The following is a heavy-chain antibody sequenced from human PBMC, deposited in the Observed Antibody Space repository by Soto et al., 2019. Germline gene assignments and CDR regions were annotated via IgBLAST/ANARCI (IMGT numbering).Heavy chain of an antibody. CDR1: GVSVSGSSC. V-gene: IGHV4-61*01. D-gene: IGHD2-2*01. Sequence: SETLSLTCTVSGVSVSGSSCWTCIRQAPGKGLEWIWCIFYNGTTNYNPSLSSPVTISVDTSKNQFFLKVTSVTAEDTAVYWCARDLRLVEIPSSNRCYYHGMDVWGQGTPVTVSS. J-gene: IGHJ6*02. CDR2: IFYNGTT. CDR3: ARDLRLVEIPSSNRCYYHGMDV.